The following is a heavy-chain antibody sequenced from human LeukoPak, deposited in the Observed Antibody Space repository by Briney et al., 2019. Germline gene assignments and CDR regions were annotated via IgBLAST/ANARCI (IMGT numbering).Heavy chain of an antibody. D-gene: IGHD3-3*01. CDR2: IYTSGST. V-gene: IGHV4-4*07. J-gene: IGHJ4*02. Sequence: IPSETLSLTCTVSGGSISSYYWSWIRQPAGMGLEWIGRIYTSGSTNYNPSLKSRVTMSVDTSKNQFSLKLSSVTAADTAVYYCARGPIQSGYDFWSGYYQNWGQGTLVTVSS. CDR3: ARGPIQSGYDFWSGYYQN. CDR1: GGSISSYY.